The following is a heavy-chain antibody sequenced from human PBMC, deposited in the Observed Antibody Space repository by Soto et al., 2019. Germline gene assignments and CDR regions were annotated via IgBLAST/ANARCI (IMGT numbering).Heavy chain of an antibody. CDR2: INPNSGGT. V-gene: IGHV1-2*02. J-gene: IGHJ6*02. Sequence: ASVKVSCKASGYTFTGYYIHWVRQAPGQGLEWMGWINPNSGGTNYAQKFQGRVTMTRDTSISTAYMELSRLRSDDTAVYYCARGEEVGANYYYYGMDVWGQGTTVTVYS. CDR1: GYTFTGYY. CDR3: ARGEEVGANYYYYGMDV. D-gene: IGHD1-26*01.